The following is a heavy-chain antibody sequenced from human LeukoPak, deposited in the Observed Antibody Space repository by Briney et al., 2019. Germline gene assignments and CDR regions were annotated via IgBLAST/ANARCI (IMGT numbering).Heavy chain of an antibody. Sequence: SETLSLTCSVSGGSISSHYWIWFRQPPGKGLEWIGHRHDSGSSNYNPSLKSRVTISIDTSRNQFSLKLNSVTAADTADYYCARAPVVRGVFGWFDFWGQGVLVTVSS. CDR2: RHDSGSS. CDR1: GGSISSHY. V-gene: IGHV4-59*11. CDR3: ARAPVVRGVFGWFDF. J-gene: IGHJ5*01. D-gene: IGHD3-10*01.